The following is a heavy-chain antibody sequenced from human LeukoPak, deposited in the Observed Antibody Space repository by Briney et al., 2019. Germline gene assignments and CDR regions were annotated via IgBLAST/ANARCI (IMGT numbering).Heavy chain of an antibody. Sequence: ASVNVSCKASGYTFTNYAMHWVRQAPGQRLEWMGWIKAGNGNTEYPQKFQGRVTITRDTSASTAYMELSSLRSEDTAVYYCARERDVGRYSSGWYSWDYWGQGTLVTVSS. V-gene: IGHV1-3*01. D-gene: IGHD6-19*01. J-gene: IGHJ4*02. CDR3: ARERDVGRYSSGWYSWDY. CDR2: IKAGNGNT. CDR1: GYTFTNYA.